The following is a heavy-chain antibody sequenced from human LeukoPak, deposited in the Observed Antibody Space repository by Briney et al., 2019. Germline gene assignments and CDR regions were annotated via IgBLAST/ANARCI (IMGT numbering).Heavy chain of an antibody. CDR2: MNPNSGNT. CDR3: ARGSRGWNYYYYYMDV. Sequence: ASVKVSCKASGYTFTSYDINWVRQATGQGLEWMGWMNPNSGNTGYAQKFQGRVTITRNTSISTAYMGLSSLRSEDTAVYYCARGSRGWNYYYYYMDVWGKGTTVTVSS. V-gene: IGHV1-8*03. D-gene: IGHD6-19*01. CDR1: GYTFTSYD. J-gene: IGHJ6*03.